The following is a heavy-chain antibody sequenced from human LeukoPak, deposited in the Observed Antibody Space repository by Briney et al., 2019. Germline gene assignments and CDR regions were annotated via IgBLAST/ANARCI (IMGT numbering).Heavy chain of an antibody. D-gene: IGHD3-22*01. J-gene: IGHJ2*01. CDR3: ARDITYYDSSGYYPWYFDL. V-gene: IGHV4-59*01. CDR2: IYYSGST. Sequence: SETLSLTCTVSGGSISSYYWSWIRQPPGKGLEWIGYIYYSGSTNYNPSLKSRVTISVDTSKNQFSLKLSSVTAADTAVYYRARDITYYDSSGYYPWYFDLWGRGTLVTVSS. CDR1: GGSISSYY.